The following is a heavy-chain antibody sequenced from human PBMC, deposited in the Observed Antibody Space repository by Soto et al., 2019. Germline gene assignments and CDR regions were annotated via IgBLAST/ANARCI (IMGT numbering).Heavy chain of an antibody. D-gene: IGHD4-17*01. CDR3: ASFAVTHPTDQ. J-gene: IGHJ4*02. Sequence: GGSLRLSCAASGFTFSDYYMSWIRQAPGKGLEWVSYISNSGSTIYNADSVKGRFTISRDNAKNSLYLQMNSLRAEDTAVYYCASFAVTHPTDQWGQGTLVTVSS. CDR1: GFTFSDYY. V-gene: IGHV3-11*01. CDR2: ISNSGSTI.